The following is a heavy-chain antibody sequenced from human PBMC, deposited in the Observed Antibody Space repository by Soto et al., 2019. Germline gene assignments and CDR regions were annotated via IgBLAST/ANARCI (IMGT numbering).Heavy chain of an antibody. J-gene: IGHJ4*02. CDR2: INHSGST. CDR1: RGSFSGYY. CDR3: ARGGSGWYTGY. D-gene: IGHD6-19*01. Sequence: QMQLQQWGAGLLKPSETLSLTCAVYRGSFSGYYWSWIRQPPGKGLEWIGEINHSGSTNYNPSLKSRVTIAIDTSKNQVSLKLNSVTAADTAVYYCARGGSGWYTGYWGQGTLVTVSS. V-gene: IGHV4-34*01.